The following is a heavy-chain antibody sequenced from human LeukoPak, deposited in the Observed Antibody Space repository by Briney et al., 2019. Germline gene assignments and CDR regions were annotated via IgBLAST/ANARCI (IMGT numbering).Heavy chain of an antibody. CDR2: IYISGSGST. CDR1: GGSISSYY. CDR3: ARVTGYMIEDYFDY. V-gene: IGHV4-4*07. Sequence: SETLSLTCTVSGGSISSYYWSWIREPAGRGLEWIGRIYISGSGSTNYNPSLKSRVTISVDTSKNQFSLKLRSVTAADTAVYYCARVTGYMIEDYFDYWGHGILVTVSS. J-gene: IGHJ4*01. D-gene: IGHD3-9*01.